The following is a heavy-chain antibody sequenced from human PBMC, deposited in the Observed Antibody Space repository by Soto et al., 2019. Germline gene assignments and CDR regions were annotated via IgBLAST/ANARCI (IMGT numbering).Heavy chain of an antibody. CDR2: IYWDDDK. CDR1: GFSLNTSGVG. J-gene: IGHJ4*02. Sequence: SGPTLVNPTQTLTLTCTFSGFSLNTSGVGVGWIRQPPGKALEWLALIYWDDDKRYSPSLKNRLTITKDTSKNQVVLTMTNMDPVDTGTYYCSHGPGYCSGAICYADYWGQGTLVTVSS. V-gene: IGHV2-5*02. CDR3: SHGPGYCSGAICYADY. D-gene: IGHD2-15*01.